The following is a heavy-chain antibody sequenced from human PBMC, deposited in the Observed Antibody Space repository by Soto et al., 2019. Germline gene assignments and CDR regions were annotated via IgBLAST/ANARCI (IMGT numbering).Heavy chain of an antibody. Sequence: QVQLVESGGGVVQPGRSLRLSCAASGFTFSSYGMHWVRQAPGKGLEWVAVISYDGSNKYYADSVKGRFTISRDNSKNTLYLQMNSLRAEDTAVYYCAKDMEVYSYGYVRSLAAAGINWGQGTLVTVSS. D-gene: IGHD5-18*01. CDR3: AKDMEVYSYGYVRSLAAAGIN. J-gene: IGHJ4*02. CDR1: GFTFSSYG. CDR2: ISYDGSNK. V-gene: IGHV3-30*18.